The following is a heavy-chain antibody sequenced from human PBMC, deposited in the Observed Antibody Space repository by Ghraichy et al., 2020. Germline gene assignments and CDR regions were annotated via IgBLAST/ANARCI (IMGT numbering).Heavy chain of an antibody. J-gene: IGHJ4*02. CDR1: GFTFSSYS. Sequence: GESLNISCAASGFTFSSYSMNWVRQAPGKGLEWVSSISSSSSYIYYADSVKGRFTISRDNAKNSLYLQMNSLRAEDTAVYYCARDPRAARQPNDYWGQGTLVTVSS. CDR3: ARDPRAARQPNDY. D-gene: IGHD6-6*01. V-gene: IGHV3-21*01. CDR2: ISSSSSYI.